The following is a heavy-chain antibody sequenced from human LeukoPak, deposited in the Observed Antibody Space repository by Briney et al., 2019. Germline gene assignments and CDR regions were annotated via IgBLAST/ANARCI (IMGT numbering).Heavy chain of an antibody. CDR3: ARDVGITVADSFDP. CDR2: ISAYNGNT. J-gene: IGHJ5*02. D-gene: IGHD6-19*01. CDR1: GYTFTSYG. Sequence: ASVKVSCKASGYTFTSYGISWVRQAPGQGLEWMGWISAYNGNTNYAQKLQGRVTMTTDTSTSTAYMELRGLRSDDTAMYYCARDVGITVADSFDPWGQGTLVTVSS. V-gene: IGHV1-18*01.